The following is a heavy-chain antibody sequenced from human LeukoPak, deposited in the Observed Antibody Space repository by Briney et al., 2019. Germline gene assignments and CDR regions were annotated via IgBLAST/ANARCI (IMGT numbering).Heavy chain of an antibody. J-gene: IGHJ4*02. CDR2: IHHSGSA. D-gene: IGHD3-10*01. CDR1: GGSLSGYY. V-gene: IGHV4-34*01. CDR3: AKHGSYHFDY. Sequence: SETLSLTCTVYGGSLSGYYWSWIRQSPGKGLERIGQIHHSGSANYNPSLRSRVTISMDTSKNQFSLNLSSVTAADTAVYYCAKHGSYHFDYWGQGTLVTVSS.